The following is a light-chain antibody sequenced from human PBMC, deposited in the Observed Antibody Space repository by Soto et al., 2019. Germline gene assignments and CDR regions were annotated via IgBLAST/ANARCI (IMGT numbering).Light chain of an antibody. J-gene: IGLJ2*01. CDR1: SSDVGTYNY. Sequence: ALTQPRSVSGPPGQSVSISCSGTSSDVGTYNYVSWYQQHPGKAPKLMIYDVSKRPSGVPDRFSGSKSGNTASLTISGLQAEDEADYYCCSYAGGYTHAVFGGGTKVTVL. V-gene: IGLV2-11*01. CDR3: CSYAGGYTHAV. CDR2: DVS.